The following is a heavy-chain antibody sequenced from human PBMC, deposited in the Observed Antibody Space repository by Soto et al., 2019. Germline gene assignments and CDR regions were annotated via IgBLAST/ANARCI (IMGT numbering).Heavy chain of an antibody. D-gene: IGHD2-2*01. J-gene: IGHJ3*01. V-gene: IGHV4-30-2*01. CDR1: GASISSDVYS. CDR3: ASYCSGASCYERNAFDV. CDR2: IYHDGST. Sequence: SEALSLTCADSGASISSDVYSWSWIRRPPGKGLEWIGYIYHDGSTHYKPSLKSRVTMSADRSENQFSLNLRSVTAADTAVYYCASYCSGASCYERNAFDVWGQATMVTVSS.